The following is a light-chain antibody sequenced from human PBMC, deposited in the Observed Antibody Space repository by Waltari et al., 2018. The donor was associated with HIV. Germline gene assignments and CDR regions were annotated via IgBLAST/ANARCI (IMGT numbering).Light chain of an antibody. V-gene: IGKV1-39*01. J-gene: IGKJ1*01. CDR1: QSINNF. Sequence: DIQMTQSPSSLSAFVGDRVTITCRASQSINNFLTWYQQKPGKAPQVLIYVTSNVQSGVPSRFSGSRSGTDFTLTISSLQPEDSATYYCLQTYSTTWTFGQGTKVEIK. CDR3: LQTYSTTWT. CDR2: VTS.